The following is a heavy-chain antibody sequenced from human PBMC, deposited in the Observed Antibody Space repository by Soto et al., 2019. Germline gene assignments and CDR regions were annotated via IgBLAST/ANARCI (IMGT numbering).Heavy chain of an antibody. CDR2: IIPIFGTA. D-gene: IGHD3-3*01. J-gene: IGHJ6*02. V-gene: IGHV1-69*13. CDR3: ARYTRYYDFWSGPVTLYYYGMDV. CDR1: GGTFSSYA. Sequence: VASVKVSCKASGGTFSSYAISWVRQAPGQGLEWMGGIIPIFGTANYAQKFQCRVTITAAESTSTAYMELSSLRSEDTAVYYCARYTRYYDFWSGPVTLYYYGMDVWGQGTTVTVSS.